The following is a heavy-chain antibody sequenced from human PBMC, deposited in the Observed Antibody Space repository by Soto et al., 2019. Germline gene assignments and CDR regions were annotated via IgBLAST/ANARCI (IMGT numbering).Heavy chain of an antibody. Sequence: PSETLSLTCTVSGGSINSGGYYWSWIRQHPGKGLEWIGYIYYSGSTYYNPSLKSRVTISVDTSKNQFSLKLSSVTAADTAVYYCARDGGITGIPRVGWFDPWGQGTLVTVSS. CDR3: ARDGGITGIPRVGWFDP. CDR1: GGSINSGGYY. V-gene: IGHV4-31*03. D-gene: IGHD1-20*01. CDR2: IYYSGST. J-gene: IGHJ5*02.